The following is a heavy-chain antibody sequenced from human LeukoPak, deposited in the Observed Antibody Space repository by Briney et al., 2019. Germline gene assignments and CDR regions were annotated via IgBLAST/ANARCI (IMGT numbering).Heavy chain of an antibody. CDR3: ARGKLNFDY. D-gene: IGHD1-7*01. CDR2: ISSSGSTI. V-gene: IGHV3-11*01. Sequence: GGSLRLSCAASGFNFSDYYLSWIRQAPGKGLEWVSYISSSGSTIFYGDSVKGRVTISRDNSRNSLYLQMNSLRAEDTAVYYCARGKLNFDYWGQGTLVTVSS. CDR1: GFNFSDYY. J-gene: IGHJ4*02.